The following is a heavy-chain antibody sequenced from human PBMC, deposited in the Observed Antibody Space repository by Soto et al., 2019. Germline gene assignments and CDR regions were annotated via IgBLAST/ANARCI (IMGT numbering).Heavy chain of an antibody. CDR3: ARVYPFEYSSLPYYYYGMDV. V-gene: IGHV4-4*07. D-gene: IGHD6-6*01. J-gene: IGHJ6*02. CDR2: IYTTGST. CDR1: GGSISTYF. Sequence: PSETLSLTCTVSGGSISTYFWSWIRQPAGGGLEWIGRIYTTGSTNYNPSLKSRVTMSLDTSRNQFSLKLSSVTAADTAVYYCARVYPFEYSSLPYYYYGMDVWGQGTTVTVSS.